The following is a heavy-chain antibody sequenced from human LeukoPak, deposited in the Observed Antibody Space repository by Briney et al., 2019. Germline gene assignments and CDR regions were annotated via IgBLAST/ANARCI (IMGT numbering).Heavy chain of an antibody. J-gene: IGHJ6*02. CDR1: GFTFNDYA. CDR3: AKSEDTTYYDGMDV. D-gene: IGHD1-1*01. V-gene: IGHV3-9*01. CDR2: ISGNSGTI. Sequence: GGSLILSCAASGFTFNDYAMHWVRQAPGKGLEWVSGISGNSGTIGYADSVKGRFTISRDNAKNSLYLQMNSLRAEDTALYYCAKSEDTTYYDGMDVWGLGTTVTVSS.